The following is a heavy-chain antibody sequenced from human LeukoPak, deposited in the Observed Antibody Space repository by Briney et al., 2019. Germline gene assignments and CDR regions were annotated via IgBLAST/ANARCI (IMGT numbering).Heavy chain of an antibody. CDR2: IWYDGSNK. Sequence: GRSLRLSCAASGFTFSSYGMHWVRQAPGKGLEWVAVIWYDGSNKYYADSVKGRFTISRDNSKNTLYLQMNSLRAEDTAVYYCAKDSKTYSGSYGVDYWGQGTLVTVSS. D-gene: IGHD1-26*01. CDR3: AKDSKTYSGSYGVDY. J-gene: IGHJ4*02. V-gene: IGHV3-33*06. CDR1: GFTFSSYG.